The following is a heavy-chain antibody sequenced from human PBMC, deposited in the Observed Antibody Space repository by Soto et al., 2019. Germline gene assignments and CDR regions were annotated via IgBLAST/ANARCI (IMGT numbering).Heavy chain of an antibody. V-gene: IGHV4-34*01. CDR1: GGSFSGYY. J-gene: IGHJ4*02. CDR3: ARGRGVPADYFDY. D-gene: IGHD2-2*01. Sequence: QVQLQQWGAGLLKPSETLSLTCAVYGGSFSGYYWSWIRQPPGKGLEWIGEINHSGSTNYIPSLKSRVTISVDTSKNQFSLKLSSVTAADTAVYYCARGRGVPADYFDYWGQGTLVTVSS. CDR2: INHSGST.